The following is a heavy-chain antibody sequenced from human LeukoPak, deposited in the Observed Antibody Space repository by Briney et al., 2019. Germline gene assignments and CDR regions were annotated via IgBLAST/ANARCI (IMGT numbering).Heavy chain of an antibody. Sequence: WIRQPPGKGLEGVSGISWNSGSIGYADSVKGRFTISRDNAKNSLYLQMNSLRAEDMALYYCAKGSGIAAAGAFDYWGQGTLVTVSS. CDR2: ISWNSGSI. V-gene: IGHV3-9*03. J-gene: IGHJ4*02. D-gene: IGHD6-13*01. CDR3: AKGSGIAAAGAFDY.